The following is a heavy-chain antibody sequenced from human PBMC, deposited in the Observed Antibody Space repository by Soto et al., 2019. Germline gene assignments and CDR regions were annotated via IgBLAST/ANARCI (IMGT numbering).Heavy chain of an antibody. Sequence: EVQLLESGGDLVQPGGSLRLSCAASGFTFTNYLMTWVRQAPGKGLEWVSSIDKSGGDTYYADSVKGRFTISRDNSKNTLYLQMNGLRAEDTALYSCAKDTYSRSWYFWGQGTLVPVSS. V-gene: IGHV3-23*05. CDR1: GFTFTNYL. CDR2: IDKSGGDT. CDR3: AKDTYSRSWYF. J-gene: IGHJ4*02. D-gene: IGHD2-2*01.